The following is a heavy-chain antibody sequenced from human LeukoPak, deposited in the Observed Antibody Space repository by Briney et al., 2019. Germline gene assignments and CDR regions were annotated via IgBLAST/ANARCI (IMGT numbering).Heavy chain of an antibody. CDR2: IIPIFGTA. CDR3: ASDFWSGYIPRY. J-gene: IGHJ4*02. V-gene: IGHV1-69*05. D-gene: IGHD3-3*01. Sequence: ASVKVSCKASGGTFSSYAISWVRQAPGQGLEWMGGIIPIFGTANYAQKFQGRVTITTDESTSTAYMELSSLGSEDTAVYYCASDFWSGYIPRYWGQGTLVTVSS. CDR1: GGTFSSYA.